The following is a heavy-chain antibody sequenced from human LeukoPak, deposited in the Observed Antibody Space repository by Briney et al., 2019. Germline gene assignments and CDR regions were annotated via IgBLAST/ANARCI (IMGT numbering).Heavy chain of an antibody. D-gene: IGHD3-10*01. J-gene: IGHJ6*02. CDR3: ARDRVSMVRGGLWYYYGMDV. CDR1: GFTFSSYS. V-gene: IGHV3-21*01. CDR2: ISSSSSYI. Sequence: PGGSLRLSCAASGFTFSSYSMNWVRQAPGKGLEWVSSISSSSSYIYYADSVEGRFTISRDNAKNSLYLQMNSLRAEDTAVYYCARDRVSMVRGGLWYYYGMDVWGQGTTVTVSS.